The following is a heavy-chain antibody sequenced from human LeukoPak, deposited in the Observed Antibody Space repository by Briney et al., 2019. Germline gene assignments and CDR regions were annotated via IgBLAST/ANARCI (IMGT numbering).Heavy chain of an antibody. Sequence: SETLSLTCTVSGGSISSYYWGWIRQPPGKGLEWVGYIYYRGRTNYNPSLKSRVTISVDTSKHQFCLKLSSVTAADTAVYYCTRGGHVGYYDILTGYPYYFDYWGQGTLVTVSS. CDR2: IYYRGRT. D-gene: IGHD3-9*01. V-gene: IGHV4-59*13. J-gene: IGHJ4*02. CDR1: GGSISSYY. CDR3: TRGGHVGYYDILTGYPYYFDY.